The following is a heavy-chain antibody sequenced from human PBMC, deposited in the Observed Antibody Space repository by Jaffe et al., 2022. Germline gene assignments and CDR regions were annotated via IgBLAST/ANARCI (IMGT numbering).Heavy chain of an antibody. CDR2: IYWDDDK. CDR3: AHRRIAAGGWVAYFDY. J-gene: IGHJ4*02. D-gene: IGHD6-13*01. V-gene: IGHV2-5*02. Sequence: QITLKESGPTLVKPTQTLTLTCTFSGFSLSTSGVGVGWIRQPPGKALEWLALIYWDDDKRYSPSLKSRLTITKDTSKNQVVLTMTNMDPVDTATYYCAHRRIAAGGWVAYFDYWGQGTLVTVSS. CDR1: GFSLSTSGVG.